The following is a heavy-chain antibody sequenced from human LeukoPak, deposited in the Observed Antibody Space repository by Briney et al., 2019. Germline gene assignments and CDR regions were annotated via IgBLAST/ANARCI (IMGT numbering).Heavy chain of an antibody. V-gene: IGHV3-53*01. Sequence: PGGSLRLSCAASGFSVSNTYMSWVRQAPGKGLEWVSIIYSGDNTYYADSVKGRFTISRDNSKNTLYLQMNRLRPEDTAVYYCARGTVTAPDYWGQGTLVSVST. CDR2: IYSGDNT. CDR1: GFSVSNTY. CDR3: ARGTVTAPDY. J-gene: IGHJ4*02. D-gene: IGHD2-21*02.